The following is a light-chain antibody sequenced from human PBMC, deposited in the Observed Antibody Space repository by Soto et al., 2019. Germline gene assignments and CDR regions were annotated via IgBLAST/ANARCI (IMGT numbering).Light chain of an antibody. CDR3: QQCSIIPPT. Sequence: DIKMYQSLSSLSASVEDRVIITCRASQSISNHLNWYQQKPGKAPKLLIFAASSLQSGVPSRFSGSRSGPDFTLTISSLQPEDFATYYCQQCSIIPPTFGQGTKVDIK. V-gene: IGKV1-39*01. J-gene: IGKJ1*01. CDR1: QSISNH. CDR2: AAS.